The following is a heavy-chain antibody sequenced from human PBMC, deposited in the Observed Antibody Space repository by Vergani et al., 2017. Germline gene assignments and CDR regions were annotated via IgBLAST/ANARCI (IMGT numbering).Heavy chain of an antibody. J-gene: IGHJ5*02. V-gene: IGHV3-30*04. D-gene: IGHD3-22*01. CDR2: ISYDGSNK. Sequence: QVQLVESGGGVVQPGRSLRLSCAASGFTFSSYAMHWVRQAPGKGLEWVAVISYDGSNKYYADSVKGRFTISRDNSKNTLYLQMNSLRAEDTAVYYCARDLGGWLVTNWFDPWGQGTLVTVSS. CDR3: ARDLGGWLVTNWFDP. CDR1: GFTFSSYA.